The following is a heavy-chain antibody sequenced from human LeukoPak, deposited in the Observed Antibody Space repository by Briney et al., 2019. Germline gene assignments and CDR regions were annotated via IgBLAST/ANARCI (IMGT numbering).Heavy chain of an antibody. D-gene: IGHD3-10*01. Sequence: PGGSLRLSCAVTGLTFSGYWVTWVRQAPGKGLEWVANINQDASVKYYVESVKGRFAISRDNAKNSLYLQMNSLRAEDTAVYYRASYYYGSGTSLGYWGQGTLVTVSS. CDR2: INQDASVK. J-gene: IGHJ4*02. CDR3: ASYYYGSGTSLGY. CDR1: GLTFSGYW. V-gene: IGHV3-7*01.